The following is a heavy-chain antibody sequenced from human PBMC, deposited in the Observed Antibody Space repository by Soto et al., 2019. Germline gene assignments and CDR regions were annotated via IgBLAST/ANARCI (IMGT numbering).Heavy chain of an antibody. J-gene: IGHJ4*01. Sequence: SETLSLTCGVSGGSISSGGYSWNWIRQPPGKGLEWIGYIYQSGSSYYNPSLKSRVTISIDRSKNQFSLKLSSVTAADTAMYYCARARGGGGITYNYYFDYWGHGTQVTVSS. D-gene: IGHD3-16*01. CDR3: ARARGGGGITYNYYFDY. CDR2: IYQSGSS. V-gene: IGHV4-30-2*01. CDR1: GGSISSGGYS.